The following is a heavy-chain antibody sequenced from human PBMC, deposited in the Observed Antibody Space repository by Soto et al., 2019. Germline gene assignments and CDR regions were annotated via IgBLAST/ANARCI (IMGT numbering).Heavy chain of an antibody. CDR3: ARDIVLVPAARIADAFDI. J-gene: IGHJ3*02. D-gene: IGHD2-2*01. CDR1: GFTVSSNY. Sequence: EVQLVESGGGLIQPGGSLRLSCAASGFTVSSNYMSWVRQAPGKGLEWVSVIYSGGSTYYADSVKGRFTISRDNSKNTRYLQMNSLRAEDTAVYYCARDIVLVPAARIADAFDIWGQGTMVTVSS. V-gene: IGHV3-53*01. CDR2: IYSGGST.